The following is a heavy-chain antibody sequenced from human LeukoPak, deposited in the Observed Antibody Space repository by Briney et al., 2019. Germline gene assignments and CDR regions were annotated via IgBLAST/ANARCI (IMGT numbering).Heavy chain of an antibody. CDR2: INHSGST. CDR1: GGSFSGYY. J-gene: IGHJ4*02. V-gene: IGHV4-34*01. CDR3: TTDRGIAARPLFDY. D-gene: IGHD6-6*01. Sequence: SETLSLTCAVYGGSFSGYYWSWIRQPPGKGLEWIGEINHSGSTNYNPSLKSRVTMSVDTSKNQFSLKLSSVTAADTAVYYCTTDRGIAARPLFDYWGQGTLVTVSS.